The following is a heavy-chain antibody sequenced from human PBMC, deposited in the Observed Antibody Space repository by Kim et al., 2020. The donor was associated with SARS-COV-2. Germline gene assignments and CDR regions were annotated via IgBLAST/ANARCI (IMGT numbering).Heavy chain of an antibody. V-gene: IGHV1-2*02. J-gene: IGHJ4*02. CDR3: ARDRIGWGVVVKRELDY. Sequence: ASVKVSCKASGYTFTGYYMHWVRQAPGQGLEWMGWINPNSGGTNYAQKFQGRVTMTRDTSISTAYMELSRLRSDDTAVYYCARDRIGWGVVVKRELDYWGQGTLVTVSS. CDR2: INPNSGGT. D-gene: IGHD1-1*01. CDR1: GYTFTGYY.